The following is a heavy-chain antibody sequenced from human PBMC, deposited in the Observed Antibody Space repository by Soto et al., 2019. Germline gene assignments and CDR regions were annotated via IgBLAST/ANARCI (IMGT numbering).Heavy chain of an antibody. D-gene: IGHD6-19*01. CDR3: ASNREYSSGWYGYYYGMDV. CDR2: ISYDGSNK. Sequence: VGSLRLSCAASGFTFSSYAMHWVRQAPGKGLEWVAVISYDGSNKYYADSVKGRFTISRDNSKNTLYLQMNSLRAEDTAVYYCASNREYSSGWYGYYYGMDVWGQGTTVTVSS. V-gene: IGHV3-30-3*01. CDR1: GFTFSSYA. J-gene: IGHJ6*02.